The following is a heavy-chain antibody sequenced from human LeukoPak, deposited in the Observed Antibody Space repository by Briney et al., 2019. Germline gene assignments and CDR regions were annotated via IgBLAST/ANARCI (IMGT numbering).Heavy chain of an antibody. D-gene: IGHD1-1*01. CDR2: IYYSGSA. CDR3: ARQAWNYFDY. V-gene: IGHV4-39*01. Sequence: SETLSLTCTISGCSISSSSYYWGWMRQPPGKGLEWIGTIYYSGSAYYNPSLKSRVTISVDTSKSQFSLKLSSVTAADTAVYYCARQAWNYFDYWGQGTLITVSS. J-gene: IGHJ4*02. CDR1: GCSISSSSYY.